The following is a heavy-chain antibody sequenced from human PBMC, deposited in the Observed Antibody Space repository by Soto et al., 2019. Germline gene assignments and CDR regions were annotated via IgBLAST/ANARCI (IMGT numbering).Heavy chain of an antibody. CDR3: ARPIRGLYYFDY. CDR2: IYYSGST. V-gene: IGHV4-39*01. Sequence: QLQLQESGPGLVKPSETLSLTCTVSGGSISSSSYYWGWIRQPPGKGLEWIGSIYYSGSTYYNPSLKSRVPIPVDTSKNQFSLKLSSVTAADTAVYYCARPIRGLYYFDYWGQGTLVTVSS. J-gene: IGHJ4*02. D-gene: IGHD1-26*01. CDR1: GGSISSSSYY.